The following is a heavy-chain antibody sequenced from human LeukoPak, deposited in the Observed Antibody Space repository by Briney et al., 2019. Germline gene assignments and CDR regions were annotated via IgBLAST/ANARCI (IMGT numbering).Heavy chain of an antibody. CDR2: INHSGST. V-gene: IGHV4-34*01. Sequence: PSETLSLTCAVYGGSFSGYYWSWIRQPPGKGLEWIGEINHSGSTSYNPSLKSRVTISVDTSKNQFSLKLSSVTAADTAVYYCARVARGYSYGPYYYYYYMDVWGKGTTVTVSS. CDR3: ARVARGYSYGPYYYYYYMDV. CDR1: GGSFSGYY. D-gene: IGHD5-18*01. J-gene: IGHJ6*03.